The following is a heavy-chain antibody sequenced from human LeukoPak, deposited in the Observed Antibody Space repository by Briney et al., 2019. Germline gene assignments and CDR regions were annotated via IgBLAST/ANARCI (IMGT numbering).Heavy chain of an antibody. CDR3: ARRPPGVGATTCYFDY. V-gene: IGHV5-51*01. CDR2: IYPGDSDT. Sequence: ASVKVSCKASGYSFTSYWIGWVRQMPGKGLEWMGIIYPGDSDTRYSPSFQGQVTISADKSISTAYLQWSSLKASDTAMYYCARRPPGVGATTCYFDYWGQGTLVTVSS. D-gene: IGHD1-26*01. J-gene: IGHJ4*02. CDR1: GYSFTSYW.